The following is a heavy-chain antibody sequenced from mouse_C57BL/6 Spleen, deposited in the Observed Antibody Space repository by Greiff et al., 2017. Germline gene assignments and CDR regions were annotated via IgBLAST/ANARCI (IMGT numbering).Heavy chain of an antibody. CDR3: ARNGGDYYGIQLGYAMDY. J-gene: IGHJ4*01. Sequence: VQLQQSGAELVRPGASVKLSCKASGYTFTDYYINWVKQRPGQGLEWIARIYPGSGNTYYNEKFKGKATLTAEKSSSTAYMQLSSLTSEDSAVYFCARNGGDYYGIQLGYAMDYWGQGTSVTVSS. V-gene: IGHV1-76*01. D-gene: IGHD1-1*01. CDR2: IYPGSGNT. CDR1: GYTFTDYY.